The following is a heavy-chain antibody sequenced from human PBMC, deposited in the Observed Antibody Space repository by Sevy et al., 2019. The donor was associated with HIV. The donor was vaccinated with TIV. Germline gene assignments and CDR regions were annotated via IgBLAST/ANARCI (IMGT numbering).Heavy chain of an antibody. V-gene: IGHV1-24*01. J-gene: IGHJ6*02. CDR2: FDPEDGET. Sequence: ASVKVSCKVSGYTLTELSMHWVRQAPGKGLEWMGGFDPEDGETIYAQKFQGRVTMTEDTSTDTAYMELSSLRSEDTAVYYCATRGYCSGGSCSEHYYYGMDVWGQGTTVTVSS. CDR3: ATRGYCSGGSCSEHYYYGMDV. CDR1: GYTLTELS. D-gene: IGHD2-15*01.